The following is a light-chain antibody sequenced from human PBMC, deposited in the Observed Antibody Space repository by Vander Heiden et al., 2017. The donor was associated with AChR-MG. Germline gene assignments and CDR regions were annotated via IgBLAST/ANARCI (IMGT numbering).Light chain of an antibody. CDR3: QQYDNLPYT. CDR1: QGMSIH. J-gene: IGKJ2*01. V-gene: IGKV1-33*01. Sequence: DIQMTQSPSSLSASVGDKVTITCQASQGMSIHLNWYQQKPGKAPKLLIYDVSNLETGVPSRFNGSGSETDFSFTISRLQPEDVATYYCQQYDNLPYTFGHGTKVEIK. CDR2: DVS.